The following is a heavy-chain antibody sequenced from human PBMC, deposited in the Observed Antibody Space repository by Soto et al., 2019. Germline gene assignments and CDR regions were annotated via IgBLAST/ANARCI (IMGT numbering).Heavy chain of an antibody. CDR3: ARAGGLGAVAVDY. J-gene: IGHJ4*02. V-gene: IGHV4-30-2*01. D-gene: IGHD6-19*01. CDR2: IYNSGST. CDR1: GGSISSGGYC. Sequence: QLQLQESGSGLVKPSQTLSLTCAVSGGSISSGGYCWSWIRQPPGKGLEWIGYIYNSGSTYYNPSLTSRVTISVDRSKNQFSLKLSSVTAADTAVYYCARAGGLGAVAVDYWGQGTLVTVYS.